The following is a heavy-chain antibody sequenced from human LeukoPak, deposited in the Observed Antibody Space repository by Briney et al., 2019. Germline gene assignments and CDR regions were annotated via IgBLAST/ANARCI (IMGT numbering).Heavy chain of an antibody. CDR3: ARGFILTGYYPFDY. Sequence: GGSLRLSCAASGFTFDDYGMSWVRQAPGKGLEWVSGINWNGGSTGYADSVKGRFTISRDNAKNSLYLQMNSLRAEDTALYYCARGFILTGYYPFDYWGQGTLVTVSS. CDR2: INWNGGST. V-gene: IGHV3-20*04. D-gene: IGHD3-9*01. J-gene: IGHJ4*02. CDR1: GFTFDDYG.